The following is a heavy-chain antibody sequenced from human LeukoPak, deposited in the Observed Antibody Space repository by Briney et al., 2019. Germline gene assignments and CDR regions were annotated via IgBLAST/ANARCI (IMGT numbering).Heavy chain of an antibody. V-gene: IGHV4-34*01. Sequence: PSETLSLTCAVYGGSFSGYYWSWIRQPPGKGLEWIGEINHSGSTNYNPSLKSRVTISVDTSKNRFPLKLSSVTAADTAVYYCAMNYDILTGYYTPWYFDLWGRGTLVTVSS. J-gene: IGHJ2*01. CDR2: INHSGST. CDR3: AMNYDILTGYYTPWYFDL. D-gene: IGHD3-9*01. CDR1: GGSFSGYY.